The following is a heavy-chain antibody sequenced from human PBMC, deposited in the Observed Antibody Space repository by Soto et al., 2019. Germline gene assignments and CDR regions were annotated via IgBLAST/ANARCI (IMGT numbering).Heavy chain of an antibody. D-gene: IGHD6-13*01. CDR3: VGSSSSWCYYYYGMDV. CDR1: GFTFSSYA. CDR2: ISGSGGST. V-gene: IGHV3-23*01. Sequence: EVQLLESGGGLVQPGGSLRLSCAASGFTFSSYAMSWVRQAPGKGLEWVSAISGSGGSTYYADSVKGRFTISRDNSTNTRYLQMSSLSAEDTAVYYWVGSSSSWCYYYYGMDVWGQGTTVTVSS. J-gene: IGHJ6*02.